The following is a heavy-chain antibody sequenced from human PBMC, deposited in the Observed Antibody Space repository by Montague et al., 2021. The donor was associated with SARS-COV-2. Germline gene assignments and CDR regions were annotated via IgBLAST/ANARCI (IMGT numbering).Heavy chain of an antibody. Sequence: NYNPSLKSRVTISVDTSKNQFSLKLSSVTAADTAVYYCARDGVLQYFGWLADRDGSDVWVQGTTVPVSS. J-gene: IGHJ6*02. V-gene: IGHV4-59*01. D-gene: IGHD3-9*01. CDR3: ARDGVLQYFGWLADRDGSDV.